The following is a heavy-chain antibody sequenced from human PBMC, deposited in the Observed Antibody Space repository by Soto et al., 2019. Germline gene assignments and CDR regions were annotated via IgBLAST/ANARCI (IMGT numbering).Heavy chain of an antibody. CDR3: GSVRPSGYVLS. Sequence: PSEALFLPYAVSGGSVSSDYWTWIRQSPGKGLEWIGYVYFSGNTNYNPSLKSRVTISIDTSKNQFSLRLASVTAADTAFYYCGSVRPSGYVLSWGQGTLVTVSS. CDR2: VYFSGNT. CDR1: GGSVSSDY. D-gene: IGHD6-25*01. J-gene: IGHJ5*02. V-gene: IGHV4-59*02.